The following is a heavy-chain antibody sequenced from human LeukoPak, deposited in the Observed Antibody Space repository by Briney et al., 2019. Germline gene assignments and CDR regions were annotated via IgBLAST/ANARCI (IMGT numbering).Heavy chain of an antibody. CDR1: GFTFSSYS. CDR3: ARVSSSWYEGNWFDP. Sequence: PGGSLRLSCAASGFTFSSYSMNWVRQAPGKGLEWVSSISSSSYIYYADSVKGRFTISRDNAKNSLYLQMNSLRAEDTAVYYCARVSSSWYEGNWFDPWGQGTLVTVSS. V-gene: IGHV3-21*01. D-gene: IGHD6-13*01. J-gene: IGHJ5*02. CDR2: ISSSSYI.